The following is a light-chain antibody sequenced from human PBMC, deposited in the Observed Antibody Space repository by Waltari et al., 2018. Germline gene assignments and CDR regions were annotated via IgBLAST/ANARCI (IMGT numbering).Light chain of an antibody. CDR1: KGISSY. V-gene: IGKV3-11*01. CDR3: QQRYNWPAT. CDR2: DAS. J-gene: IGKJ3*01. Sequence: VLTQSPATLSLSPGERATLSCRASKGISSYLAWYQHKPGQPPSLLIYDASNRATGIPARCSGSGSGTDFTLASSSLEPEDLAVYYCQQRYNWPATFGPGTKVAIK.